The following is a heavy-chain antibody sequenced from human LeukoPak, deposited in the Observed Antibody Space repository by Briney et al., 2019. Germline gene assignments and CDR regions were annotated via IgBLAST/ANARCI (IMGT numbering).Heavy chain of an antibody. CDR3: VRGTGY. CDR1: GFISSTYV. Sequence: GGPLRLSCSVSGFISSTYVMHWGRQAPGKGLEYVSAISSNGDNTYYADSVKGRFTISRDNSKNTLYLQMSSLRADDTAVYYCVRGTGYWGQGTLVTVSS. V-gene: IGHV3-64D*06. CDR2: ISSNGDNT. J-gene: IGHJ4*02.